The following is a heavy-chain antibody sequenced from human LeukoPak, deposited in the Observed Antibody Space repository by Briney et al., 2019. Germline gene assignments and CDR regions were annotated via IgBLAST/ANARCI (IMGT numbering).Heavy chain of an antibody. V-gene: IGHV3-23*01. CDR1: GFTFSTYD. Sequence: GGSLRLSCATSGFTFSTYDMHWVRQAPGKGLEWVSGVSPSGDITYYADSVKGRFTISRDNSKNTVYLQMNNVRAEDTAVYYCAKDGAWLRFDDWGQGTLVTVSS. J-gene: IGHJ4*02. CDR3: AKDGAWLRFDD. D-gene: IGHD5-12*01. CDR2: VSPSGDIT.